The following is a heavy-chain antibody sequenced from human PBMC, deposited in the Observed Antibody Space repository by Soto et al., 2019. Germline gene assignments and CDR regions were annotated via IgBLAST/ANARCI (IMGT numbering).Heavy chain of an antibody. J-gene: IGHJ3*02. V-gene: IGHV4-34*01. D-gene: IGHD1-26*01. Sequence: SETLSLTCAVYGGSFSGYYWSWIRQPPGKGLEWIGEINHSGSTNYNPSLKSRVTISVDTSKNQFSLKLSSVTAADTAVYYCARGGGSYYVETDDAFDIWGQGTMVTVSS. CDR1: GGSFSGYY. CDR2: INHSGST. CDR3: ARGGGSYYVETDDAFDI.